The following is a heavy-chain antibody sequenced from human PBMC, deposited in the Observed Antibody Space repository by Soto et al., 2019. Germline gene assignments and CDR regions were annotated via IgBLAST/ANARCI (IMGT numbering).Heavy chain of an antibody. Sequence: QVQLGQSGAEVNKPGASVMVSCKASGYTFTSYDSNWVRQATGQGLEWMGWMNPNSGNTGYAQKFQGRVTMTRNTSISTAYMELSSLRSEDTAVYYCATGNGSSPDAFDIWGQGTMVTVSS. CDR2: MNPNSGNT. CDR3: ATGNGSSPDAFDI. CDR1: GYTFTSYD. V-gene: IGHV1-8*01. D-gene: IGHD1-26*01. J-gene: IGHJ3*02.